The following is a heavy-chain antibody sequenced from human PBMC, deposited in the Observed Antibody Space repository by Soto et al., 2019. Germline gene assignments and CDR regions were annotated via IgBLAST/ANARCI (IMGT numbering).Heavy chain of an antibody. D-gene: IGHD3-3*01. J-gene: IGHJ6*02. CDR3: ASLRFLEWLPPGTMEV. Sequence: EVQLVESGGGLVQPGGSLRLSCAASGFTLRSYEMTWVRQAPGKGLEWLSYISSGGTTIYYADSVKGRFTISRDNAKNSLYLQMNSLRAEDTAVYYCASLRFLEWLPPGTMEVWGQGTTVTVTS. V-gene: IGHV3-48*03. CDR2: ISSGGTTI. CDR1: GFTLRSYE.